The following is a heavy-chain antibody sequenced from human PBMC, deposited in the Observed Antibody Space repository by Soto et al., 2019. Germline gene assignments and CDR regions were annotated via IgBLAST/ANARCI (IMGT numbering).Heavy chain of an antibody. J-gene: IGHJ4*02. V-gene: IGHV3-48*01. Sequence: GGSLRLSCAASGFSVSSNYMSWVRQAPGKELEWVSYISSSSSTIYYADSVKGRFTISRDNAKNSLYLQMNSLRAEDTAVYYCARDSGYSYGPLDYWGQGTLVTVSS. CDR1: GFSVSSNY. CDR3: ARDSGYSYGPLDY. D-gene: IGHD5-18*01. CDR2: ISSSSSTI.